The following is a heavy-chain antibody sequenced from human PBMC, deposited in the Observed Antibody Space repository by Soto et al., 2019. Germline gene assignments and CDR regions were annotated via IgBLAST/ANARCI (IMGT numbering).Heavy chain of an antibody. Sequence: HVQLQESGPGLVKPSGTLSLICAVSGGSVSSSNWWSWVRQPPGKGLEWIGEIYHSGSTKYNPSLKRRVSISVDKSKNHFSLRLSSVTAADTAVYYCARDLDSSGWPDYWGQGTLVTVSP. V-gene: IGHV4-4*02. CDR2: IYHSGST. CDR3: ARDLDSSGWPDY. J-gene: IGHJ4*02. CDR1: GGSVSSSNW. D-gene: IGHD6-19*01.